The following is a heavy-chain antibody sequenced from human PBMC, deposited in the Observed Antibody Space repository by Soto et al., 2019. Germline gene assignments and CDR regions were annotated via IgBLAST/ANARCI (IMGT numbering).Heavy chain of an antibody. V-gene: IGHV1-3*01. CDR2: MDAANGNT. CDR1: GYTFTSNP. CDR3: ATSQYCSGTTCYLAY. J-gene: IGHJ4*02. D-gene: IGHD2-2*01. Sequence: GASVKVSCKASGYTFTSNPIHWLRQAPGQGLEWMGWMDAANGNTKYSQKFQGRVSITRDTSASTAYMDLGSLRSEDTAVYYCATSQYCSGTTCYLAYWGPGTLVTVSS.